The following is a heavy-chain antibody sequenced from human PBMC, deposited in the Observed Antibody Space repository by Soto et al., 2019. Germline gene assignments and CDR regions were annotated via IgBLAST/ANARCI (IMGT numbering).Heavy chain of an antibody. V-gene: IGHV4-39*01. D-gene: IGHD2-21*02. CDR3: ATRDCGGDCYSWYY. CDR1: DGSIDSSAYS. J-gene: IGHJ4*02. CDR2: INYSGST. Sequence: SETLSLTCTVSDGSIDSSAYSWGWIRQPPGKGLEWIGSINYSGSTYYSPSLKSRVTISIDTSRNQFSLRLSSVTAADTAVYYCATRDCGGDCYSWYYWGQGTLVTVSS.